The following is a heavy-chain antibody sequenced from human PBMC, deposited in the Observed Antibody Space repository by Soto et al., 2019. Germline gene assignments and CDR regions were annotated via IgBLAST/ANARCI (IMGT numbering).Heavy chain of an antibody. Sequence: SETLSLTCTVSGGSISSYYWSWIRQPPGKGLEWIGYIYYSGSTNYNPSLKSRVTISVDTSKNQFSLKLSSVTAADTAVYYCASWTTVTTERFDAFDISGQGTMVTVS. CDR1: GGSISSYY. CDR3: ASWTTVTTERFDAFDI. J-gene: IGHJ3*02. D-gene: IGHD4-17*01. V-gene: IGHV4-59*01. CDR2: IYYSGST.